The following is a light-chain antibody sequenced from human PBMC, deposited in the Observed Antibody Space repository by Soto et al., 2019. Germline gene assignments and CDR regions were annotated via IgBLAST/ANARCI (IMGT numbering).Light chain of an antibody. J-gene: IGKJ1*01. V-gene: IGKV3-11*01. Sequence: EIVLTQSPATLSLSPGERATLSCRASQSVSSYLAWYQQKPGQAPRLLIYDASSRATGIPARFSASGSGTDLTLPISDIQREDLALYYCHQRQHLPGTLGQGTRVDIK. CDR3: HQRQHLPGT. CDR2: DAS. CDR1: QSVSSY.